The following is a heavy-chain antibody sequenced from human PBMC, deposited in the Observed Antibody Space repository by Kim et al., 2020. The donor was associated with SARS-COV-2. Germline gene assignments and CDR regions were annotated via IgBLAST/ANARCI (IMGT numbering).Heavy chain of an antibody. CDR2: ISYDGSNK. J-gene: IGHJ4*02. D-gene: IGHD2-15*01. Sequence: GGSLRLSCAASGFTFSSYGMHWVRQAPGKGLEWVAVISYDGSNKYYADSVKGRFTISRDNSKNTLYLQMNSLRAEDTAVYYCARAFPGYCSGGSCYTTQRLDYWGQGTLVTVSS. CDR3: ARAFPGYCSGGSCYTTQRLDY. V-gene: IGHV3-33*05. CDR1: GFTFSSYG.